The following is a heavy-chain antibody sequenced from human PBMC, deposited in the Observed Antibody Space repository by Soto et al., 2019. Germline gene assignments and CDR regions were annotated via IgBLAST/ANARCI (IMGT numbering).Heavy chain of an antibody. J-gene: IGHJ6*02. V-gene: IGHV3-53*01. CDR2: IYSGGST. D-gene: IGHD3-9*01. CDR3: ARASYDILTGSPLGMDV. Sequence: GGSLSLSCAASGFTVSSNYMSWVRQAPGKGLEWVSVIYSGGSTYYADSVKGRFTISRDNSKNTLYLQMNSLRAEDTAVYYCARASYDILTGSPLGMDVWGQGTTVTVSS. CDR1: GFTVSSNY.